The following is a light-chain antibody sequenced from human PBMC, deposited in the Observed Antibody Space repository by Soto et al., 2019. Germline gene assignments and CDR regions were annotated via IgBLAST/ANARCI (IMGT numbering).Light chain of an antibody. CDR2: DAS. J-gene: IGKJ1*01. CDR3: QQYGSSGT. V-gene: IGKV3-20*01. Sequence: EIVLTQSPATLSLSPGERATLSCRASQSVSSYLAWYQHKLGQPPRLLIYDASNRATGIPDRFSGSGSGTDFTLTISRLEPEDFAVYYCQQYGSSGTFGQGTKVDTK. CDR1: QSVSSY.